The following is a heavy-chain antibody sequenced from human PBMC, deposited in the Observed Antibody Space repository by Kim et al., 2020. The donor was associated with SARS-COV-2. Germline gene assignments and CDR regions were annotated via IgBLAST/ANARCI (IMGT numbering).Heavy chain of an antibody. CDR2: ISAYNGNT. D-gene: IGHD1-26*01. CDR3: ARDSELANYYYYGMDV. J-gene: IGHJ6*02. Sequence: ASVKVSCKASGYTFTSYGISWVRQAPGQGLEWMGWISAYNGNTNYAQKLQGRVTMTTDTSTSTAYMELRSLRSDDTAVYYCARDSELANYYYYGMDVWGQGTTVTVSS. V-gene: IGHV1-18*01. CDR1: GYTFTSYG.